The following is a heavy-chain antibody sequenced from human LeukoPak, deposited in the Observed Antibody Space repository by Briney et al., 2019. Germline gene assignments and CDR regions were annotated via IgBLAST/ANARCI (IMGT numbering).Heavy chain of an antibody. CDR2: IYYSGST. V-gene: IGHV4-39*07. J-gene: IGHJ5*01. Sequence: SETLSLTCNVSGGSISSSSYYWGWIRQPPGKGLEWIGSIYYSGSTYDNPSLKSRVTISVDTSKNQFSLKLRSVTAADTAVYYCAKDRHAPGRYCSSTSCFPFDSWGQGTLVTVSS. CDR3: AKDRHAPGRYCSSTSCFPFDS. D-gene: IGHD2-2*01. CDR1: GGSISSSSYY.